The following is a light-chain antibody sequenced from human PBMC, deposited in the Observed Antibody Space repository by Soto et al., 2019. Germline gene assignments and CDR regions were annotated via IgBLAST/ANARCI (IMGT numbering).Light chain of an antibody. CDR3: LLSYSGVGVV. J-gene: IGLJ1*01. V-gene: IGLV7-46*01. CDR1: TGAVTSGHY. Sequence: QAVVTQEPSLTVSPGGTVTLTCGSSTGAVTSGHYPYWFQQKPGQAPRTLIYETSNKHSWTPARFSGSLLGGKAALTLSGAQPEDEADYYCLLSYSGVGVVFGTGTKLTVL. CDR2: ETS.